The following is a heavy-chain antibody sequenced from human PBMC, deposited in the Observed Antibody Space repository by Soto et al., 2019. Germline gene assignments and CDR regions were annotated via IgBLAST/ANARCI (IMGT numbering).Heavy chain of an antibody. D-gene: IGHD3-16*01. J-gene: IGHJ6*02. V-gene: IGHV3-23*01. CDR1: GFTFSSYA. CDR2: ISGSGGST. CDR3: AKAPGEPGSYYYYGMDV. Sequence: PGGSLRLSCAASGFTFSSYAMSWVRQAPGKGLEWVSAISGSGGSTYYADSVKGRFTISRDNSKNTLYLQMNSLRAEDTAVYYCAKAPGEPGSYYYYGMDVWGQGTTVTVSS.